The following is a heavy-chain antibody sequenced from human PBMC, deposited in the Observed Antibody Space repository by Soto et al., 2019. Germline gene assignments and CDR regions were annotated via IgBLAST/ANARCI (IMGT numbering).Heavy chain of an antibody. J-gene: IGHJ4*02. CDR1: GFTFSSYY. D-gene: IGHD4-17*01. CDR3: ARGYYGDPPALDY. Sequence: EVQLVESGGGLVQPGGSLRLSCAASGFTFSSYYMHWVRQAPGKGLVWISRIKTDGSFSSYADSVKGRFTISRDNAKNTLFLQMNSLRDEDTAVYYCARGYYGDPPALDYWGQGTLVSVSS. V-gene: IGHV3-74*01. CDR2: IKTDGSFS.